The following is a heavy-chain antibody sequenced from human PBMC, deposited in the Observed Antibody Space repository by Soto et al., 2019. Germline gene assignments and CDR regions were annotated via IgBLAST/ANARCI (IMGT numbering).Heavy chain of an antibody. Sequence: SVKVSCKASGCTFSSYAISWVRQAPGQGLEWMGGIIPIFGTANYAQKFQGRVTITADESTSTAYMELSSLRSEDTAVYYCARRDTGGMDVWGQGTTVTVSS. CDR3: ARRDTGGMDV. J-gene: IGHJ6*02. CDR2: IIPIFGTA. V-gene: IGHV1-69*13. D-gene: IGHD5-18*01. CDR1: GCTFSSYA.